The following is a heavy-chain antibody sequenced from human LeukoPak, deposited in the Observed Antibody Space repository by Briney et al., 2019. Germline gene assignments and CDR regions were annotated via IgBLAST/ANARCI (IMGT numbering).Heavy chain of an antibody. D-gene: IGHD6-19*01. CDR2: IYPGDSDT. V-gene: IGHV5-51*01. CDR1: GYSFTSYW. CDR3: ARQGAGWGYWYFDL. Sequence: GESLKISCKGSGYSFTSYWIGWVRQMPGKGLEWMGIIYPGDSDTTYSPSFRGQVTISVDKSISTASLQWSSLKASDTAMYYCARQGAGWGYWYFDLWGRGTLVTVSS. J-gene: IGHJ2*01.